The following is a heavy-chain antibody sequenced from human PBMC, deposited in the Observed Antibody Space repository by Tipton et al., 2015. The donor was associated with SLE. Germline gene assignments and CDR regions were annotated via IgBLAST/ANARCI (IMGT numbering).Heavy chain of an antibody. J-gene: IGHJ4*02. CDR1: GGSISRTTYY. CDR2: IYYSGTT. Sequence: TLSLTCTVSGGSISRTTYYWGWIRQPPGKGLEWIGSIYYSGTTYYNPSLKSRVTISVDTSKNQFSLKLGSVTAADTAVYYCAGRVAHSSSSWAIGYWGQGTLVTASS. D-gene: IGHD6-6*01. V-gene: IGHV4-39*01. CDR3: AGRVAHSSSSWAIGY.